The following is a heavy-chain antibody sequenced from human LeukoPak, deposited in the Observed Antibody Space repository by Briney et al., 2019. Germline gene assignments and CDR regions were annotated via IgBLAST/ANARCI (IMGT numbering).Heavy chain of an antibody. CDR3: ARDQFTIGTFDY. CDR2: IIPIFGIA. CDR1: GGTFSGYA. D-gene: IGHD3-10*01. J-gene: IGHJ4*02. V-gene: IGHV1-69*04. Sequence: GSSVKLSCKASGGTFSGYAISWVRQAPGQGLEWMGRIIPIFGIANYAQKFQGRVTITADKSTSTAYMELSSLRSEDTAVYYCARDQFTIGTFDYWGQGTLVTVSS.